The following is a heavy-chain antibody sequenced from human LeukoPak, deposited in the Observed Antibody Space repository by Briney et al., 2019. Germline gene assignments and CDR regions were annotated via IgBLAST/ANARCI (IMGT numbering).Heavy chain of an antibody. Sequence: SETLSLTCTVSGGSISSYYWSWIRQPAGKGLEWIGRIYTSGSTNYNPSLKSRVTMSVDTSKNQFSLKLSSVTAADTAVYYCAREGNIVLMVYAPTRYYYYGMDVWGRGTTVTVSS. CDR2: IYTSGST. J-gene: IGHJ6*02. CDR1: GGSISSYY. D-gene: IGHD2-8*01. CDR3: AREGNIVLMVYAPTRYYYYGMDV. V-gene: IGHV4-4*07.